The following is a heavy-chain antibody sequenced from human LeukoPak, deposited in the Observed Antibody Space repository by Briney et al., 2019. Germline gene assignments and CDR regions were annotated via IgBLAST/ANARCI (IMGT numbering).Heavy chain of an antibody. CDR3: AKRLGYCSSTSCYGRLNWFDP. Sequence: PSETLSLTCAVYGGSFSGYYWSWIRQPPGKGLEWIGEINHSGSTNYNPSLKSRVTISVDTSKNQFSLKLSSVTAADTAVYYCAKRLGYCSSTSCYGRLNWFDPWGQGTLVTVSS. V-gene: IGHV4-34*01. CDR1: GGSFSGYY. J-gene: IGHJ5*02. D-gene: IGHD2-2*01. CDR2: INHSGST.